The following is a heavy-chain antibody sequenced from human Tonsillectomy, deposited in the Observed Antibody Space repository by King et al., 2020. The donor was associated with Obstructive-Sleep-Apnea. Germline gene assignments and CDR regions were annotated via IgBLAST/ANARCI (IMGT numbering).Heavy chain of an antibody. J-gene: IGHJ3*02. D-gene: IGHD4-11*01. CDR3: ARVRWDDYSNTHAFDI. V-gene: IGHV1-46*01. CDR1: GSTFTSYY. CDR2: INPSGGST. Sequence: VQSGAEVKKPGASVKVSCKASGSTFTSYYMHWVRQAPGQGLEWMGIINPSGGSTSYAQKFQGRVTMTRDTSTSTVYMELSSLRSEDTAVYYCARVRWDDYSNTHAFDIWGQGTMVTVSS.